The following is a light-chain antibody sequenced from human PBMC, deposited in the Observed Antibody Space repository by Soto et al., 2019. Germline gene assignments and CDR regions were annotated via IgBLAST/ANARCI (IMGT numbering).Light chain of an antibody. CDR2: DAS. CDR3: QQRSNWPLT. CDR1: QNVSSY. Sequence: EIVLTQSPATLSLSPGERATLSCRASQNVSSYLAWYQQKPGQAPRLLIYDASSRATGIPARFSGSGSGTDFTLTISILEPEDFAVYYCQQRSNWPLTFGGGTKVEIK. V-gene: IGKV3-11*01. J-gene: IGKJ4*01.